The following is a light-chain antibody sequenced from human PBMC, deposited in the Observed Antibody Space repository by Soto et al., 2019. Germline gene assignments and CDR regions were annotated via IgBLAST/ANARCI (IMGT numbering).Light chain of an antibody. CDR3: SSYTSYSPYV. J-gene: IGLJ1*01. CDR1: SSDVGGYNY. Sequence: QSSLTQPASVSGSPGQSITISCTGTSSDVGGYNYVSWCQQHPGKAPKLIIYAVSKRPSGVSNRFSGSKSGNTASLTISGLQAEDEADYYCSSYTSYSPYVFGTGTKLTVL. V-gene: IGLV2-14*01. CDR2: AVS.